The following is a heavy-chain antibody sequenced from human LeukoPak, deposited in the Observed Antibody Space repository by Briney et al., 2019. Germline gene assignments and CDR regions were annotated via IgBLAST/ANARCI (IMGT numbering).Heavy chain of an antibody. CDR2: ISSSGSTI. V-gene: IGHV3-48*03. J-gene: IGHJ6*03. D-gene: IGHD2-15*01. CDR3: AKNGDRGAYCSGGSCYPYYYYYMDV. Sequence: GGSLRLSCAASGFTFSSYEMNWVRQAPGKGLEWVSYISSSGSTIYYADSVKGRFTISRDNAKSSLYLQMNSLRAEDMAIYYCAKNGDRGAYCSGGSCYPYYYYYMDVWGKGTTVTISS. CDR1: GFTFSSYE.